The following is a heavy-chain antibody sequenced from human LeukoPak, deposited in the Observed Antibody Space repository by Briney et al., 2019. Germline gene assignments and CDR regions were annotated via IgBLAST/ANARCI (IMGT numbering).Heavy chain of an antibody. D-gene: IGHD6-19*01. CDR3: AKDPGDKAVDRWFDP. CDR2: ISYDGSNK. V-gene: IGHV3-30*18. J-gene: IGHJ5*02. CDR1: GFTFSSYG. Sequence: GGSLRLSCAASGFTFSSYGMHWVRQAPGKGLEWVAVISYDGSNKYYADSVKGRFTISRDNAKNSLYLQMSSLRAEGTAVYYCAKDPGDKAVDRWFDPWGQGTLVTVSS.